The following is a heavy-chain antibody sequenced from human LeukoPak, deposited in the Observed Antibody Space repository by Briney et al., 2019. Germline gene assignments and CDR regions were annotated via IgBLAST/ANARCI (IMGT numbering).Heavy chain of an antibody. CDR3: ARDRGSRDYGSGTNWFDP. V-gene: IGHV4-61*02. CDR2: IYTSGST. CDR1: GGSISSGSYY. D-gene: IGHD3-10*01. J-gene: IGHJ5*02. Sequence: SQTLSLTCTVSGGSISSGSYYWSWIRQPAGKGLEWIGRIYTSGSTNYNPSLKSRVTISVGTSKNQFSLKLSSVTAADTAVYYCARDRGSRDYGSGTNWFDPWGQGTLVTVSS.